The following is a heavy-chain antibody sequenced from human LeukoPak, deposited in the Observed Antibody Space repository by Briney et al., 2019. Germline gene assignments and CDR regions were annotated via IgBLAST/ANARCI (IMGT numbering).Heavy chain of an antibody. D-gene: IGHD2-2*01. CDR1: GGSFSGYY. J-gene: IGHJ6*03. Sequence: PETLSLTCAVYGGSFSGYYWSWIRQPPGKGLEWIGNIFYTGSTFYNPSLKSRVTISVDTSKNQFSLKLSSVIAADTAVYYCARTTEGYCSSASCFGFSYSYYMDVWGKGTTVTISS. CDR3: ARTTEGYCSSASCFGFSYSYYMDV. V-gene: IGHV4-34*12. CDR2: IFYTGST.